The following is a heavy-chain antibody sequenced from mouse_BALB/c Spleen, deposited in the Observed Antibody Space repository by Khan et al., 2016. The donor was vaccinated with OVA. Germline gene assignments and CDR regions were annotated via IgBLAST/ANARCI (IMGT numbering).Heavy chain of an antibody. J-gene: IGHJ3*01. CDR3: ARRGLSGIFAY. CDR1: GYTFTTYW. Sequence: VQLKESGAELAKPGASVKMSCKASGYTFTTYWMHWVKQRPGQGLEWIGYINPSTGYTEYNQKFKDKATLTADKSSSTAYMQLSSLTAEDSAVYCCARRGLSGIFAYWGQGTLVTVSA. D-gene: IGHD1-1*02. CDR2: INPSTGYT. V-gene: IGHV1-7*01.